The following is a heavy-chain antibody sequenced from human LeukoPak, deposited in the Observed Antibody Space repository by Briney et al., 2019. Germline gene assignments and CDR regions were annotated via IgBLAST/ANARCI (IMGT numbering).Heavy chain of an antibody. CDR1: GGSISSGGYY. CDR3: ARGVGLRYQLLSY. Sequence: SQTLSLTCTVSGGSISSGGYYWSWIRQHPGKGLEWIGYIYYSGSTYYNPSLKSRVTISVDTSKNQFSLKLSSVTAADTAVYYCARGVGLRYQLLSYWGQGTLVTVSS. CDR2: IYYSGST. V-gene: IGHV4-31*03. J-gene: IGHJ4*02. D-gene: IGHD2-2*01.